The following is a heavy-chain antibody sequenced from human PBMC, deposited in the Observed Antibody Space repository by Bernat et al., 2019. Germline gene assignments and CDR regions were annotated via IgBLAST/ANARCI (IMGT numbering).Heavy chain of an antibody. Sequence: EVQRLESGGGLVQPGGSLRLSCAASGFTFSSYAMSWVRQAPGKGREWVSAISGSGGSTYYAASVKGRFTISRDNSKNTLYLQMNSLRAEDTAVYYCAKGRGYYDILTGYYTPQWYFDYWGQGTLVTVSS. D-gene: IGHD3-9*01. V-gene: IGHV3-23*01. CDR2: ISGSGGST. J-gene: IGHJ4*02. CDR1: GFTFSSYA. CDR3: AKGRGYYDILTGYYTPQWYFDY.